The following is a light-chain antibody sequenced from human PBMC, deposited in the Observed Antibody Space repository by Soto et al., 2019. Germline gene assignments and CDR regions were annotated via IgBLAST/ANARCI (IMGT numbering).Light chain of an antibody. CDR1: SSNIGSNT. Sequence: QSVLTQPPSASGTPGQRVTISCSGSSSNIGSNTVNWYQQLPGTAPKLLNYSNNQRPSGVPDRFSGSKSGTSASLAISGLQSEDEANYYCAAWEDSLNGRVFGGGTKVT. V-gene: IGLV1-44*01. J-gene: IGLJ3*02. CDR3: AAWEDSLNGRV. CDR2: SNN.